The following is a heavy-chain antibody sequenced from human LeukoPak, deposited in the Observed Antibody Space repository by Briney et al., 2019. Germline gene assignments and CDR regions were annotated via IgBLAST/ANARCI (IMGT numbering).Heavy chain of an antibody. D-gene: IGHD1-26*01. CDR3: ARFYYQSPYYYYMDV. J-gene: IGHJ6*03. CDR2: IYYSGST. Sequence: SETLSLTCTVSGDSISSYYWSWIRQPPGKGLEWIGYIYYSGSTNYNPSLKSRVTISVDTSKNQFSLKLSSVAAADTAVYYCARFYYQSPYYYYMDVWGKGTTVTVSS. CDR1: GDSISSYY. V-gene: IGHV4-59*01.